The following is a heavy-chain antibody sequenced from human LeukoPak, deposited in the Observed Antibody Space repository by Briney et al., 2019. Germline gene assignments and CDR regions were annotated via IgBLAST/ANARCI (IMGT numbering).Heavy chain of an antibody. J-gene: IGHJ4*02. CDR1: GFTFDDYT. D-gene: IGHD3-10*01. V-gene: IGHV3-43*01. CDR3: VGGPGY. CDR2: ISGDGGTT. Sequence: GGSLRLSCAASGFTFDDYTIHWVRQAPGKGLEWVSLISGDGGTTYYADSVKGRFTISRDNAKNSLFLQMDSLRAEDTAVYYCVGGPGYWGQGTLVIVSP.